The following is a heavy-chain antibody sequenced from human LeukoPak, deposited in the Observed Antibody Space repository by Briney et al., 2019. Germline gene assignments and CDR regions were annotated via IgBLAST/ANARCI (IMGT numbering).Heavy chain of an antibody. CDR1: GYTFTGYY. J-gene: IGHJ3*02. D-gene: IGHD1-26*01. CDR3: ARDRQGWDPDAFDI. Sequence: GASVKVSCKASGYTFTGYYMHWVRQAPGQGLEWMGWINPNSGGTNYAQKFQGRVTMTRDTSISTAYMELSRLRSDDTAVYYCARDRQGWDPDAFDIWGQGTMVTVSS. V-gene: IGHV1-2*02. CDR2: INPNSGGT.